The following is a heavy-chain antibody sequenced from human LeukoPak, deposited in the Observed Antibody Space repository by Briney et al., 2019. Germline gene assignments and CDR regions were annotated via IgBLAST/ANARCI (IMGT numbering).Heavy chain of an antibody. Sequence: PSQTLSLTCAVSGGSISSGGYSWSWIRQPPGKGLEWIGYIYHSGSTYDNPSLKSRVTISVDRSKNQISLKLSSVTAADTAVYYCARERDSGGYFDYWGQGTLVTVSS. CDR3: ARERDSGGYFDY. CDR1: GGSISSGGYS. D-gene: IGHD2-21*01. J-gene: IGHJ4*02. V-gene: IGHV4-30-2*01. CDR2: IYHSGST.